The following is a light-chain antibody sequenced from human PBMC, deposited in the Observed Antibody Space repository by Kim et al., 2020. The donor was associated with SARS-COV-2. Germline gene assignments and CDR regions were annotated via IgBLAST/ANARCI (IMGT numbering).Light chain of an antibody. CDR1: QSVNSDY. CDR3: QLYGSSPLMYT. J-gene: IGKJ2*01. CDR2: GAS. V-gene: IGKV3-20*01. Sequence: EIVLTQSPGTLSLSPGERATLSCRASQSVNSDYLAWYQQIPGQPPRLLIFGASSRATGIPDRFSGSGSGTDFTLAISRLEPEDFAVYYFQLYGSSPLMYTVGQGTNLEIK.